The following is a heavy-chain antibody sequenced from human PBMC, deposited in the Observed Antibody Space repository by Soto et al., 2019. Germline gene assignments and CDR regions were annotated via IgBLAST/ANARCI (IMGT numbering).Heavy chain of an antibody. CDR1: GGSFSSYT. CDR3: AREDIVVVPMGLEV. Sequence: SLKVSCQASGGSFSSYTISWVRQAPGQGLEWMGRIIPILGIANYAQKFQGRVTITADKSTSTAYMELSSLRAEDTAVYYCAREDIVVVPMGLEVWGQ. J-gene: IGHJ6*02. D-gene: IGHD2-2*01. CDR2: IIPILGIA. V-gene: IGHV1-69*04.